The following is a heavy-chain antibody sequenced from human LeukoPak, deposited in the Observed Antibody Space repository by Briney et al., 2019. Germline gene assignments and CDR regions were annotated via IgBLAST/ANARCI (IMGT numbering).Heavy chain of an antibody. D-gene: IGHD3-10*01. CDR3: ARVAVRGVITN. Sequence: ASVKVSCKASGYTFASYGISWVRQAPGQGLEWMGWISAYNGNTNYAQKFQGRLTMTTDTSTSTAYMELRSLRSDDTAVYYCARVAVRGVITNWGQGTLVTVSS. J-gene: IGHJ4*02. V-gene: IGHV1-18*01. CDR1: GYTFASYG. CDR2: ISAYNGNT.